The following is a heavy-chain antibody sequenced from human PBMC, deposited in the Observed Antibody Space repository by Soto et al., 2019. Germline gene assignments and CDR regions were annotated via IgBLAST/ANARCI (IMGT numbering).Heavy chain of an antibody. D-gene: IGHD3-22*01. CDR1: GDRVSSNSAA. Sequence: PSQTLSLTCAISGDRVSSNSAAWYWIRQSPSRGLEWLGRTYYRSKWYNDYAVSVKSRITINPDTSKNQFSLQLNSVTPEDTAVYYCARAADSVVVIDEGAFDIWGQGTMVTVSS. CDR3: ARAADSVVVIDEGAFDI. V-gene: IGHV6-1*01. CDR2: TYYRSKWYN. J-gene: IGHJ3*02.